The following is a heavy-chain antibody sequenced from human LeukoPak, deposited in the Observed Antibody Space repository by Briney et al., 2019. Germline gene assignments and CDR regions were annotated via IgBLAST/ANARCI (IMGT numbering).Heavy chain of an antibody. CDR1: GFTFSSYA. CDR3: AKVPDYYGSGSYFDP. D-gene: IGHD3-10*01. V-gene: IGHV3-23*01. J-gene: IGHJ5*02. CDR2: ISGSGGST. Sequence: GGSLRLSCAASGFTFSSYAMSWVRQAPGKGLEWVSAISGSGGSTYYADSVKGRFTISRDNSKNTLYLQMNSLRAEDTAVYYCAKVPDYYGSGSYFDPWGQGTLVTVSS.